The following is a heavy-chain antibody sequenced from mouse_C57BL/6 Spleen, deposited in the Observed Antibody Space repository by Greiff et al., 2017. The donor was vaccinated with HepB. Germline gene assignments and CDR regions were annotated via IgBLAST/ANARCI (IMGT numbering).Heavy chain of an antibody. J-gene: IGHJ1*03. V-gene: IGHV5-6*01. CDR1: GFTFSSYG. CDR2: ISSGGSYT. Sequence: EVQLVESGGDLVKPGGSLKLSCAASGFTFSSYGMSWVRQTPDKRLECVATISSGGSYTYYPDSVKGRFTISRDNAKNTLYLQMSSLKSEDTAMYYCARLKTRYFDVWGTGTTVTVSS. CDR3: ARLKTRYFDV.